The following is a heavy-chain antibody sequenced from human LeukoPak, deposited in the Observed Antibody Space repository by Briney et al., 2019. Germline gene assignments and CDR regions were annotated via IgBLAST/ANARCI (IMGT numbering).Heavy chain of an antibody. Sequence: PSETLSLTCTISGGSISSYYWSWIRQPPGKGLEWIGYIFYTGNTNSNPSLKSRVTISLDTSRNQFSLKLTSVTAADTAVYYCARREAAGVYYFDYWGPGTLVTVSS. J-gene: IGHJ4*02. CDR1: GGSISSYY. D-gene: IGHD6-13*01. CDR2: IFYTGNT. V-gene: IGHV4-59*01. CDR3: ARREAAGVYYFDY.